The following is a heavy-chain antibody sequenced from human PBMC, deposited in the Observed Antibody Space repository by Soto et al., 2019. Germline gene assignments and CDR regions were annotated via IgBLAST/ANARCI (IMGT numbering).Heavy chain of an antibody. CDR2: ISSSSSYI. CDR1: GFTFSSYS. CDR3: ARQYCGGDCYHFDY. D-gene: IGHD2-21*02. V-gene: IGHV3-21*01. J-gene: IGHJ4*02. Sequence: GGSLSLSCAASGFTFSSYSMNWVRQAPGKGLEWVSSISSSSSYIYYADSVKGRFTISRDNAKNSLYLQMNSLRAEDTAVYYCARQYCGGDCYHFDYWGQGTLVTVSS.